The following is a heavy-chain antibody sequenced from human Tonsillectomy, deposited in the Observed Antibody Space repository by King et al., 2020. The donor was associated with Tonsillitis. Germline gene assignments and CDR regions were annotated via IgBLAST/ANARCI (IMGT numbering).Heavy chain of an antibody. Sequence: VQLVESGAEVKKPGASVKVSCTASGYTFIGFYMHWMRQAPGQGLEWMGWINPNSGGTNLAQRFQGRVTMTRDTSITTAYMDLRGLTSDDTAVYYCATVAGSGTYLPIHYWGQGTLVTVSA. V-gene: IGHV1-2*02. J-gene: IGHJ4*02. CDR3: ATVAGSGTYLPIHY. D-gene: IGHD1-26*01. CDR1: GYTFIGFY. CDR2: INPNSGGT.